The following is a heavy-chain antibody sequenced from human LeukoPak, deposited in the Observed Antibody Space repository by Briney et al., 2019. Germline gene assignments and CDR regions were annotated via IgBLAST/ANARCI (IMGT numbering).Heavy chain of an antibody. CDR1: GFTFSSYA. Sequence: PGGSLRLSCAASGFTFSSYAMSWVRQAPGKGLEWVSAISGSGGSTYYADSVKGRFTISRDNPKNTLYLQMNSLRAEDTAVYYCAKDPLLRYFDWLPDYFDYWGQGTLVTVSS. D-gene: IGHD3-9*01. CDR3: AKDPLLRYFDWLPDYFDY. V-gene: IGHV3-23*01. J-gene: IGHJ4*02. CDR2: ISGSGGST.